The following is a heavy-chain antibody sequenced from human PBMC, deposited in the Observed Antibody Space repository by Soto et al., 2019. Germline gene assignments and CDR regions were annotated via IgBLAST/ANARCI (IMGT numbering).Heavy chain of an antibody. CDR2: IYSGGST. CDR3: ARNPTVTRPIYYYYYYMDV. V-gene: IGHV3-66*01. Sequence: EVQLVESGGGLVQPGGSLRLSCAASGFTVSSNYMSWVRQAPGKGLEWVSVIYSGGSTYYADSVKGRFTISRDNSKNTLYLQMNRLRAEDTAVYYCARNPTVTRPIYYYYYYMDVWGKGTTVTVSS. J-gene: IGHJ6*03. CDR1: GFTVSSNY. D-gene: IGHD4-17*01.